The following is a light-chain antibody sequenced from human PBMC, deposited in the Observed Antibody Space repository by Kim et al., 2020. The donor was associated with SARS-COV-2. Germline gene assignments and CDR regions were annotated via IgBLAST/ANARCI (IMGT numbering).Light chain of an antibody. CDR3: QQYDNSWT. CDR2: GAS. J-gene: IGKJ1*01. V-gene: IGKV3-20*01. CDR1: QGVSRNY. Sequence: LSPGEMATLSCRASQGVSRNYGAWYQQRLGQAPRLLIHGASSRATGIPLRFSGSGSGRDFTLTITRLEPEDFAVYYCQQYDNSWTFGQGTKVDIK.